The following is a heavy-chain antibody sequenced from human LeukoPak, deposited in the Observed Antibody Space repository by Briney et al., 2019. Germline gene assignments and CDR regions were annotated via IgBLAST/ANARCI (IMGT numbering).Heavy chain of an antibody. J-gene: IGHJ4*02. V-gene: IGHV3-30*04. D-gene: IGHD2/OR15-2a*01. Sequence: GGSLRLSCAASGFTFSSYAMHWVRQAPGKGLEWVAVISYDGSNKYYADSVKGRFTISRDNSKNTLYLQMNSLRAEDTAVYYCARDRGEYFYFDYWGQGTLVTVSS. CDR2: ISYDGSNK. CDR1: GFTFSSYA. CDR3: ARDRGEYFYFDY.